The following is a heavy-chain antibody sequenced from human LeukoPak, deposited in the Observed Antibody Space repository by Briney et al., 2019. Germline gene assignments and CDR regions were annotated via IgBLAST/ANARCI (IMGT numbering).Heavy chain of an antibody. CDR1: GGSFSGYY. Sequence: PSETLSLTCAVYGGSFSGYYWSWIRQPPGKGLEWIGEINHSGSTNYNPSLKSRVTISVDKSKNQFSLKLSSVTAADTAVYYCARAEENYFDYWGQGTLVTVSS. CDR3: ARAEENYFDY. D-gene: IGHD5-24*01. J-gene: IGHJ4*02. CDR2: INHSGST. V-gene: IGHV4-34*01.